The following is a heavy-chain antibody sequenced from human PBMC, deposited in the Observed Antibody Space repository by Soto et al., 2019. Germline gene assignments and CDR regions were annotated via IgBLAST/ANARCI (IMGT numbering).Heavy chain of an antibody. CDR2: INPNSGGT. J-gene: IGHJ6*02. Sequence: GGLVKVSCKASGYTFTGYYMHWVRQAPGQGLEWMGWINPNSGGTNYAQKFQGRVTMTRDTSISTAYMELSRLRSDDTAVYYCARVKPTAMVGMDVWGQGTTVTVSS. D-gene: IGHD5-18*01. V-gene: IGHV1-2*02. CDR1: GYTFTGYY. CDR3: ARVKPTAMVGMDV.